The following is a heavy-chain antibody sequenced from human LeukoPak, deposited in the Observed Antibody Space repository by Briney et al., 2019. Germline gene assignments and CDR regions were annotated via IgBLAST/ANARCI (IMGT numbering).Heavy chain of an antibody. Sequence: GESLKISCKGSGYSFNSYWIGWGRQRPGKGLEWMGIIYPGESDTRYSPSFQGQVTISADKSISTAYLQWSSLKASDTAMYYCARLPGIVATIERYFDYWGQGTLVTVSS. CDR1: GYSFNSYW. J-gene: IGHJ4*02. CDR2: IYPGESDT. D-gene: IGHD5-12*01. CDR3: ARLPGIVATIERYFDY. V-gene: IGHV5-51*01.